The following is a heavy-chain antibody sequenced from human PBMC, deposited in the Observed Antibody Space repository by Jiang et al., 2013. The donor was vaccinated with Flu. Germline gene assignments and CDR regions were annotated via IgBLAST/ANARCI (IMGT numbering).Heavy chain of an antibody. CDR1: GGSISSYY. J-gene: IGHJ3*02. Sequence: GSGLVKPSETLSLTCTVSGGSISSYYCSWIRQPPGKGLEWIGYIYYSGSTNSNPSLKSRVTISVDTSKNQFSLKLSSVTAADTALYYCATVYTSGAGTFDIWGQGTMVTVSS. V-gene: IGHV4-59*01. CDR3: ATVYTSGAGTFDI. CDR2: IYYSGST. D-gene: IGHD6-19*01.